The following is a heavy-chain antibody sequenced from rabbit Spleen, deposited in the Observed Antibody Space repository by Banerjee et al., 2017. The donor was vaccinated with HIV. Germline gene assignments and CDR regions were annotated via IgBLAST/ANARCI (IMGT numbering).Heavy chain of an antibody. D-gene: IGHD4-1*01. CDR3: TRNANGGWDL. V-gene: IGHV1S47*01. CDR2: IDPVFSST. J-gene: IGHJ6*01. Sequence: QEYLVESGGGLVQPGGSLTLSCKASGFDFSPYGVSWVRQAPGKGLEWIGYIDPVFSSTHFATWVNGRFTISSHNAQNTVDLQMNSLTAADTATYFCTRNANGGWDLWGPGTLVTV. CDR1: GFDFSPYG.